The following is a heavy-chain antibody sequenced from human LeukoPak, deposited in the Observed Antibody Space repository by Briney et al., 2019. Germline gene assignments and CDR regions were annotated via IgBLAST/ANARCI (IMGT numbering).Heavy chain of an antibody. CDR1: GFSFYNYA. D-gene: IGHD3-16*01. CDR3: AKGADARAYYFFDY. V-gene: IGHV3-23*01. CDR2: IGGSGGGT. Sequence: GGSLRLSCAASGFSFYNYALTWVRQAPGKGLEWVSVIGGSGGGTYYADSVKGRFTIFRDSSKDTLYLQMNKLRAEDTAVYYCAKGADARAYYFFDYWGQGALVTVSS. J-gene: IGHJ4*02.